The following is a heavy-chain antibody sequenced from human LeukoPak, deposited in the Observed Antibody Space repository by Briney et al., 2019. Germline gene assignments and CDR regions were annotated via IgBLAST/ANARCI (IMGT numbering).Heavy chain of an antibody. CDR2: IKEDGSEK. Sequence: GGSLRLSCAASGFTFSSNWMSWVRQAPGKGLEWVANIKEDGSEKYYVDSVKGRFTISRDNAKNSLYLQMNSLRAEDTAVYYCARDHSSYGSPYMDVWGKGTTVTVSS. J-gene: IGHJ6*04. CDR1: GFTFSSNW. V-gene: IGHV3-7*01. CDR3: ARDHSSYGSPYMDV. D-gene: IGHD6-19*01.